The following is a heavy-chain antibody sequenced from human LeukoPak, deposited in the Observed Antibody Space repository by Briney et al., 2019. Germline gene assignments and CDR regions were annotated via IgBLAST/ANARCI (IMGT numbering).Heavy chain of an antibody. CDR1: GYSFSHYW. D-gene: IGHD6-19*01. CDR3: GRQVVRSSSGWKFGY. CDR2: IYPDDSDT. J-gene: IGHJ4*02. Sequence: GESLKISCTGSGYSFSHYWIGWVRQMPGKGLEWMRIIYPDDSDTTYSPSFQGHVTISADKSISTTYLQWDSLKASDTGMYYCGRQVVRSSSGWKFGYWGQGTLVTVSS. V-gene: IGHV5-51*01.